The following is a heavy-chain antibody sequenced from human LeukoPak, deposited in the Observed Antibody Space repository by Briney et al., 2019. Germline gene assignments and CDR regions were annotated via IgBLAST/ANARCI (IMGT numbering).Heavy chain of an antibody. CDR1: GGSISSGGYY. J-gene: IGHJ4*02. D-gene: IGHD6-6*01. CDR3: ARGEPSDIAARPIYFDY. Sequence: SETLSLTCTVSGGSISSGGYYWSWIRQHPGKGLEWIGYIYYSGSTYYNPSLKSRVTISVDTSKNQFSLKLSSVTAADTAVYYCARGEPSDIAARPIYFDYWGQGTLVTVSP. CDR2: IYYSGST. V-gene: IGHV4-31*03.